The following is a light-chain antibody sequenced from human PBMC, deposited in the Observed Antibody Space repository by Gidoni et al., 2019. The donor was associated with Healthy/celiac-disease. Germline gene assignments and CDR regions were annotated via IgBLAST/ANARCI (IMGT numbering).Light chain of an antibody. V-gene: IGLV2-11*01. CDR3: YSYAGSYTFV. Sequence: QSALTQPLSVSGSPGHSITISCTGTSSDVGGYNYVSWYQQHPGKAPKLMIYDVSKRPSGVPDRFSGSKSGNTASLTISGLQAEDEADYHCYSYAGSYTFVFGTGTRVTVL. CDR1: SSDVGGYNY. CDR2: DVS. J-gene: IGLJ1*01.